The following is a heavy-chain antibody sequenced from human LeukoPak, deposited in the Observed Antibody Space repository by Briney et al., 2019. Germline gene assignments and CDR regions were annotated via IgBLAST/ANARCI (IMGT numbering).Heavy chain of an antibody. D-gene: IGHD2-2*01. CDR1: GGSISSYY. CDR3: ARDNSSTSYHYSYMDV. Sequence: SETLSLTCTVSGGSISSYYWSWIRQPAGKGLEWIGRIYSSGSTDYNPSLKSRVTMSVDTSKNQFSLKLSSVIAADTAVYHCARDNSSTSYHYSYMDVWGKGTTVTVSS. V-gene: IGHV4-4*07. CDR2: IYSSGST. J-gene: IGHJ6*03.